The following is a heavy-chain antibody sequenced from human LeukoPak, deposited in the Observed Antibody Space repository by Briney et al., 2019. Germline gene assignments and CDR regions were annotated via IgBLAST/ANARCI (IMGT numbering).Heavy chain of an antibody. V-gene: IGHV1-2*02. Sequence: GASVKVSCKAPGYTFSVNYMHWVRQAPGQGLECMGWINPNGGGTNYAQKFQGRVTMTRDTSINTAYMELSSLTADDTAVYYCARGGSGNFGYWGQGTLVTVSS. J-gene: IGHJ4*02. D-gene: IGHD2-15*01. CDR1: GYTFSVNY. CDR2: INPNGGGT. CDR3: ARGGSGNFGY.